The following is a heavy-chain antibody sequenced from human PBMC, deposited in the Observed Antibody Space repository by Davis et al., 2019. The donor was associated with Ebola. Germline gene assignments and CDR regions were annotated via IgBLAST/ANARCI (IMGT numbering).Heavy chain of an antibody. V-gene: IGHV4-34*01. CDR1: GGSFSGYY. D-gene: IGHD3-3*01. CDR3: ARGGLYDFWSGYYNYYYYGMDV. Sequence: SETLSLTCAVYGGSFSGYYWSWIRQPPGKGLEWIGEINHSGSTNYNPSLKSRVTISVDPSKNQFSLKLSSVTAADTAVYYCARGGLYDFWSGYYNYYYYGMDVWGQGTTVTVSS. CDR2: INHSGST. J-gene: IGHJ6*02.